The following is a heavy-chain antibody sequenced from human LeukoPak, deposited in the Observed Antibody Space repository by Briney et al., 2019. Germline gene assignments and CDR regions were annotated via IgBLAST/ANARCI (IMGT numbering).Heavy chain of an antibody. CDR1: GFTFSSYW. Sequence: GGSLRLSCAASGFTFSSYWMSWVRQAPGKGLEWVANIKQDGSEKYYVDSVKGRFTISRDNAKNSLYLQMNSLRAEDTAAYYCARGPRYYYYYMDVWGKGTTVTVSS. J-gene: IGHJ6*03. V-gene: IGHV3-7*01. CDR2: IKQDGSEK. CDR3: ARGPRYYYYYMDV.